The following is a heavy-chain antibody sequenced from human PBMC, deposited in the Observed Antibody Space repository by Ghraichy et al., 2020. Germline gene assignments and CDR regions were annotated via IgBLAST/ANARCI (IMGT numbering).Heavy chain of an antibody. CDR2: IYYSGST. D-gene: IGHD1-7*01. CDR1: GGSISSSSYY. Sequence: SETLSLTCTVSGGSISSSSYYWGWIRQPPGKGLEWIGSIYYSGSTYYNPSLKSRVTISVDTSKNQFSLKLSSVTAADTAVYYCARHDGGRYNWNYGWFDPWGQGTLVTVSS. J-gene: IGHJ5*02. CDR3: ARHDGGRYNWNYGWFDP. V-gene: IGHV4-39*01.